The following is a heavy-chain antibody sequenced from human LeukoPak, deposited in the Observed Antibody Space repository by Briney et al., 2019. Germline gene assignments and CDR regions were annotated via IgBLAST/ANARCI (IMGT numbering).Heavy chain of an antibody. D-gene: IGHD1/OR15-1a*01. CDR1: GLKFSDHY. Sequence: PGGSLRLSCAASGLKFSDHYIDWVRQAPGKGLEWVGRSRNKASSYTTEYAASVEGRFTISRDVSESSLYLQMNSLRTEDTAVYYRGRFAINANNGMDVWGQGTTVTVSS. J-gene: IGHJ6*02. CDR3: GRFAINANNGMDV. V-gene: IGHV3-72*01. CDR2: SRNKASSYTT.